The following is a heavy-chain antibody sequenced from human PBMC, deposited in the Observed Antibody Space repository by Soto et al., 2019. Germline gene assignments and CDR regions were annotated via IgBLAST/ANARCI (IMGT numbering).Heavy chain of an antibody. CDR3: ARGRSDYSNSDYYGMAV. J-gene: IGHJ6*04. D-gene: IGHD4-4*01. CDR1: GFTFSSYA. V-gene: IGHV3-64*02. Sequence: GGSLRLSCAASGFTFSSYAMHWVRQAPGKGLEYVSAISSNGGSTYYADSVKGRFTISRDNSKNTLYLQMGSLRAEDMAVYYCARGRSDYSNSDYYGMAVWGKGTTVTVS. CDR2: ISSNGGST.